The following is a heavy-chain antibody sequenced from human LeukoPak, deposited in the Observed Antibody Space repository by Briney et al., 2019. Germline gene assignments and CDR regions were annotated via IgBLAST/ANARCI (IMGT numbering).Heavy chain of an antibody. D-gene: IGHD5-24*01. Sequence: ASVKVSCKASGYTFTRYAMNWVRQAPGQGLEWMGWINTNTGNPTYAQGFTGRFVFSLDTSVSTAYLQISSLKAEDTAVYYCARHWIEMATQRLKVGVRSAFDIWGQGTMVTVSS. CDR3: ARHWIEMATQRLKVGVRSAFDI. J-gene: IGHJ3*02. CDR2: INTNTGNP. V-gene: IGHV7-4-1*02. CDR1: GYTFTRYA.